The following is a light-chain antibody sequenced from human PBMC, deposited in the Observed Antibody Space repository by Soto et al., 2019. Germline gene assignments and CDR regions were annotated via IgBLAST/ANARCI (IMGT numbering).Light chain of an antibody. CDR2: KAS. J-gene: IGKJ4*01. CDR3: QQYNSYSPLT. V-gene: IGKV1-5*03. CDR1: QGIRND. Sequence: DIQMTQSPSSLSASVGARVPITGRASQGIRNDLGWYQQNPGKAPKLLIYKASGLESGVPSRFSGSGSGTDFTLTISSLQPDDLATYYCQQYNSYSPLTFGGGTKVDIK.